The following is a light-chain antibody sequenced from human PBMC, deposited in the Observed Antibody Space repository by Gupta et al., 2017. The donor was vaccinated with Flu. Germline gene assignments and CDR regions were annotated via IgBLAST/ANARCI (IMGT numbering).Light chain of an antibody. CDR3: QQYSDYSPDA. CDR2: KAS. V-gene: IGKV1-5*03. Sequence: DIQMTQSPSTLSASVGDRVTITCRASQSIRTWLAWYQQKPGKAPNLLIYKASSLGSGVPSRFSGSGSGTEFTLTISSRQQDDIATYYCQQYSDYSPDAFGQGTKVEI. J-gene: IGKJ2*01. CDR1: QSIRTW.